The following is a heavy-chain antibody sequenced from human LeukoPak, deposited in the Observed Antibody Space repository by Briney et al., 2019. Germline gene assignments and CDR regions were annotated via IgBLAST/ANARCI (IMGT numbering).Heavy chain of an antibody. CDR2: IYSSGTT. Sequence: SETLSLTCTVSGVSISTYYWSWIRQPPGKGLEWIGYIYSSGTTNYNPSLMSRVTISIDTSKNEFSLRLASVTAADTAVYYCAREANYYGSGSYFEGTFDYWGQGSLVTVSS. CDR1: GVSISTYY. D-gene: IGHD3-10*01. J-gene: IGHJ4*02. CDR3: AREANYYGSGSYFEGTFDY. V-gene: IGHV4-59*01.